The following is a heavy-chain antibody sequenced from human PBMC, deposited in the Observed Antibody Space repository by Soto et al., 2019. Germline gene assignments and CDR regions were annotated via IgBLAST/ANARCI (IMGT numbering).Heavy chain of an antibody. Sequence: QVQLQESGPGLVKPSGTLSLTCAVSGVSISSHDWWTWVRQPPGKGLEWIAESHQSGNTNYNSSLRSRVTISVDKSKNQFSLTLTSVTVADTAVYYCATRDSSGFYWDQGTLVTVSS. CDR3: ATRDSSGFY. CDR1: GVSISSHDW. CDR2: SHQSGNT. D-gene: IGHD6-25*01. J-gene: IGHJ4*02. V-gene: IGHV4-4*02.